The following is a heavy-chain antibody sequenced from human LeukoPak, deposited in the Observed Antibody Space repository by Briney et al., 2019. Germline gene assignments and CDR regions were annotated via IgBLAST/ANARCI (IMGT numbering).Heavy chain of an antibody. CDR2: IKPSNGDT. CDR1: GYNFSGHY. Sequence: GSSVKVSCKASGYNFSGHYMHWVRQAPGQGLEWMGWIKPSNGDTKYAQNFQGRVTMTRDTSISTAYMELSSLRSDDTAVYYCASPPLSSAMYYAHWGQGTLVSVCS. D-gene: IGHD1-26*01. J-gene: IGHJ4*02. V-gene: IGHV1-2*02. CDR3: ASPPLSSAMYYAH.